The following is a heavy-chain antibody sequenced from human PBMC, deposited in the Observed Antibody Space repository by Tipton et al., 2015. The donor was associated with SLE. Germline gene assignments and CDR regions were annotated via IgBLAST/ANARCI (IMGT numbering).Heavy chain of an antibody. Sequence: LRLSCTVSGGSISSSSYYWGWIRQPPGKGLEWIGYIYYSGSTNYNPSLKSRVTISVDTSKNQFSLKLSSVTAADTAVYYCAATFTAARGMDVWGQGTTVTVSS. V-gene: IGHV4-61*05. CDR1: GGSISSSSYY. CDR3: AATFTAARGMDV. CDR2: IYYSGST. D-gene: IGHD3-16*01. J-gene: IGHJ6*02.